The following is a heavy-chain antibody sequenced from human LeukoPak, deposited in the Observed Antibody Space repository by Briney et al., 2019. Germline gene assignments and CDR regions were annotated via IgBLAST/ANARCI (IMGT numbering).Heavy chain of an antibody. CDR2: IYYSGST. Sequence: SETLSLTCAVSGGSISSYHWSWIRQPPGKGLEWIGYIYYSGSTNYNPSLKSRVTISVDTSKNQFSLKLSSVTAADTAVYYCARSEPYSSSWYGGFGSYWYFDLWGRGNLVTVSS. CDR1: GGSISSYH. J-gene: IGHJ2*01. V-gene: IGHV4-59*01. CDR3: ARSEPYSSSWYGGFGSYWYFDL. D-gene: IGHD6-13*01.